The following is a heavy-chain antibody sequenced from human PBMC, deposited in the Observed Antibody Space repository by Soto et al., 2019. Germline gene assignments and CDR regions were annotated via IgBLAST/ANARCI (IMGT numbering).Heavy chain of an antibody. J-gene: IGHJ4*02. CDR1: GGSISSGGYY. D-gene: IGHD1-26*01. CDR2: IYSRGST. CDR3: AREGGIVGATAADY. Sequence: QVQLQESGPGLVKPSQTLSLTCTVSGGSISSGGYYWSWIRQHPGKGLEWIGYIYSRGSTYYNPSLKSRVTISVDTSKNQFSLKLSSVTAADTAVYYCAREGGIVGATAADYWGQGTLVTVSS. V-gene: IGHV4-31*03.